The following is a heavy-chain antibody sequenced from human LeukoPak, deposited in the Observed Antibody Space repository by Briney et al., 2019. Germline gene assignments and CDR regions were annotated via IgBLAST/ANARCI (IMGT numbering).Heavy chain of an antibody. Sequence: PSETLSLTRVGSLGSLSSGSYYWSWTPHPPGKGLECIGYIYYSGSTIYNPPLKSRVTIPVDTSKTHFSLKLSSVTAADTALYYCARGYGDYGWVFDYWGQGTLVTVSS. J-gene: IGHJ4*02. CDR3: ARGYGDYGWVFDY. CDR1: LGSLSSGSYY. CDR2: IYYSGST. V-gene: IGHV4-61*03. D-gene: IGHD4-17*01.